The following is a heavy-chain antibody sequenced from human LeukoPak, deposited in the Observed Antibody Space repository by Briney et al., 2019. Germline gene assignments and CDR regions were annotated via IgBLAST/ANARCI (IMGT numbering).Heavy chain of an antibody. D-gene: IGHD6-13*01. J-gene: IGHJ4*02. CDR3: AKRRGSSWYQDIEY. CDR2: ISSSSSYI. V-gene: IGHV3-21*04. CDR1: GFTFSSYS. Sequence: SGGSLRLSCAASGFTFSSYSMNWVRQAPGKGLEWVSSISSSSSYIYYADSVKGRFTISRDNSKNTLYLQMNSLRAEDTAVYYCAKRRGSSWYQDIEYWGQGTLVTVSS.